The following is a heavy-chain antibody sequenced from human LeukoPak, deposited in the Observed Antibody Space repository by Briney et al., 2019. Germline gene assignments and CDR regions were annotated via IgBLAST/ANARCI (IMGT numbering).Heavy chain of an antibody. CDR2: IRWNSGSI. V-gene: IGHV3-9*01. CDR3: AKDKVYYGSGSPSIFDY. J-gene: IGHJ4*02. CDR1: GFTFDDYA. D-gene: IGHD3-10*01. Sequence: GGSLRLSCAASGFTFDDYAMNWVRQAPGKGLEWVSGIRWNSGSIGYADSVKGRFTISRDNAKNSLYLQMNSLRAEDTALYYCAKDKVYYGSGSPSIFDYWGQGTLVTVSS.